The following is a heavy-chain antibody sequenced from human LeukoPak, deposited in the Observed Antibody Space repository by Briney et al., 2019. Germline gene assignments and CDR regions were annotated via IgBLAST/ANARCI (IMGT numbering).Heavy chain of an antibody. V-gene: IGHV1-46*01. Sequence: ASVTVSCTASGYTFTSYYIHWVRQAPGQGLEWMGIINPSSGGTSYAQKFQGRITMTRGTSTSTIYMELSSLRSEDTAVYYCARDRSSGWSFDFWGQGTLVTVSS. CDR1: GYTFTSYY. J-gene: IGHJ5*01. D-gene: IGHD6-19*01. CDR2: INPSSGGT. CDR3: ARDRSSGWSFDF.